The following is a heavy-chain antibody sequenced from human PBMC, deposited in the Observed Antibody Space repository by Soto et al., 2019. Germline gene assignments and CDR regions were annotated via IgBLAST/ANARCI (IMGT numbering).Heavy chain of an antibody. J-gene: IGHJ4*02. CDR1: GFTFSSYS. V-gene: IGHV3-21*01. CDR3: ARDLGYSYAHGFDY. D-gene: IGHD5-18*01. CDR2: ISSSSSYI. Sequence: EVQLVESGGGLVKPGGSLRLSCAASGFTFSSYSMNWVRQAPGKGLEWVSSISSSSSYIYYADSVKGRFTISRDNAKNSLYLQMNSLRAEDTAVYYCARDLGYSYAHGFDYWGQGTLVTVSS.